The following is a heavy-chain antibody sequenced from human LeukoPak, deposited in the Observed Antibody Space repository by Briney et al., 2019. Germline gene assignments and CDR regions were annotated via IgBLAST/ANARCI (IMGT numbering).Heavy chain of an antibody. Sequence: ASVRVSCKASGYTFTAYYMHWVRQAPGQGLEWMAWINPNSGGTNYAQKFQGRVTMTRDTSISIAYMELSRLRSDDTAVYYCAPTVAGTGFDYWGQGALVTVSS. J-gene: IGHJ4*02. CDR1: GYTFTAYY. D-gene: IGHD6-19*01. CDR2: INPNSGGT. CDR3: APTVAGTGFDY. V-gene: IGHV1-2*02.